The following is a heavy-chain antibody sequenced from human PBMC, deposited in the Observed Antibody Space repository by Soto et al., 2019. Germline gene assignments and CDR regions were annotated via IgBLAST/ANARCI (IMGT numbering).Heavy chain of an antibody. CDR2: ISYDGSNK. CDR3: ARDLILGATDTFDY. Sequence: CLRLSCAASGFTFSSYAMHWVRQAPGKGLEWVAVISYDGSNKYYADSVKGRFTISRDNSKNTLYLQMNSLRAEDTAVYYCARDLILGATDTFDYWGQGXLVTVSS. V-gene: IGHV3-30-3*01. CDR1: GFTFSSYA. D-gene: IGHD1-26*01. J-gene: IGHJ4*02.